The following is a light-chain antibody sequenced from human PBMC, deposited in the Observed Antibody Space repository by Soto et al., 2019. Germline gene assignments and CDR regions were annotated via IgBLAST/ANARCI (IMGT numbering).Light chain of an antibody. CDR2: DAS. V-gene: IGKV3-15*01. J-gene: IGKJ4*01. CDR1: QNVYNN. Sequence: EIVMTQSPATLSASPGEEATLSCKAGQNVYNNLAWYQQRPGQPPRLLIYDASTRATGISARFSGSGYGTEFTLTICSLQSEDFGVYFCQQCRNWPLTFGGGTKVDIK. CDR3: QQCRNWPLT.